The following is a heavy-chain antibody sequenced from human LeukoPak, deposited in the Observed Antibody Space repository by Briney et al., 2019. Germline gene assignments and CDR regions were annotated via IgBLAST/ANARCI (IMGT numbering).Heavy chain of an antibody. CDR1: GLTVSSYS. CDR2: ISSSSSTI. D-gene: IGHD3-10*01. J-gene: IGHJ4*02. Sequence: GGSLRLSCVASGLTVSSYSMNWVRQAPGKGLEWVSYISSSSSTIYYADSVKGRFTISRDNAKNSLDLQMNSLRDEDTAVYYCAREFGGSGSYYPPFDYWGQGTLVTVSS. V-gene: IGHV3-48*02. CDR3: AREFGGSGSYYPPFDY.